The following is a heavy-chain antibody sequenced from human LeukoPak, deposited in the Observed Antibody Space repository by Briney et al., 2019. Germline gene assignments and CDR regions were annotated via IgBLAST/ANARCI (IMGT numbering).Heavy chain of an antibody. CDR1: GGSFSGYY. CDR2: INHSGST. CDR3: ARALGTIFGVVTNPDY. V-gene: IGHV4-34*01. Sequence: SETLSLTCAVYGGSFSGYYWSWIRQPPGKGLEWIGEINHSGSTNYNPSLKSRVTISVDTSKNQFSLKLSSVTAADTAVYYCARALGTIFGVVTNPDYWGQGTLVTVSS. D-gene: IGHD3-3*01. J-gene: IGHJ4*02.